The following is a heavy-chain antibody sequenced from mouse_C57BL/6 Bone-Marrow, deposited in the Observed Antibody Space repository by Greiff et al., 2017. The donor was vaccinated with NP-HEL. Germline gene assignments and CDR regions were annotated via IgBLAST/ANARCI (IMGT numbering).Heavy chain of an antibody. Sequence: QVQLQQPGAELVKPGASVKLSCKASGYTFTSYWMHWVKQRPGQGLEWIGMIHPNSGSTNYNEKFKSKATLTVDKSSSTAYMQLSSLTSEDSAVYYCARSRSLLRYSYWGQGTTLTVSS. CDR3: ARSRSLLRYSY. V-gene: IGHV1-64*01. CDR2: IHPNSGST. J-gene: IGHJ2*01. D-gene: IGHD1-1*01. CDR1: GYTFTSYW.